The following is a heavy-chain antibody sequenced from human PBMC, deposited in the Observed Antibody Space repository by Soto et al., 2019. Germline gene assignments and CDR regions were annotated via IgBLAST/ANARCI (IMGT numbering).Heavy chain of an antibody. CDR3: ASQSRVDV. J-gene: IGHJ6*02. Sequence: QLQLQESGPGLVRPSETLSLTCTVSGDSISSSSYYCGWIRQPPGKGLEWIGSIYYSGSTSFNPSLKSRVTISVDTSKNPFSLKLTSVIAADTAAYYCASQSRVDVWGQGTTVIVSS. CDR2: IYYSGST. V-gene: IGHV4-39*01. CDR1: GDSISSSSYY.